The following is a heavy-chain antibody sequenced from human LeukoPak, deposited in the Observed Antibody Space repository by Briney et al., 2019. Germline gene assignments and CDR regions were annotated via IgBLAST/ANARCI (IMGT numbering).Heavy chain of an antibody. V-gene: IGHV1-2*02. CDR1: GYTFTGYF. J-gene: IGHJ4*02. D-gene: IGHD3-22*01. CDR2: INPNSGDT. Sequence: VASAKVSCKTSGYTFTGYFMHWVRQAPGQGLEWMGWINPNSGDTNYAQKFQGRVTMTRDTSITTAYMELSRLRSDDTAVYYCARDERYYSSGYPFDYWGQGTLVTVSS. CDR3: ARDERYYSSGYPFDY.